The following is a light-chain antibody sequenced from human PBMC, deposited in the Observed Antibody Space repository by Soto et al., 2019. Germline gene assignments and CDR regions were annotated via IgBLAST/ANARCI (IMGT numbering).Light chain of an antibody. Sequence: QSVLTQPPSVSGTPGQRVTISCTGTTSNIGAGYDVHWYRHLPGTAPKLLIYGNTNRPSGVPDRFSGSKSGTSASLAITGLQADDEADYYCSSFADSSVRDYVFGGGTKLTVL. CDR2: GNT. J-gene: IGLJ1*01. V-gene: IGLV1-40*01. CDR3: SSFADSSVRDYV. CDR1: TSNIGAGYD.